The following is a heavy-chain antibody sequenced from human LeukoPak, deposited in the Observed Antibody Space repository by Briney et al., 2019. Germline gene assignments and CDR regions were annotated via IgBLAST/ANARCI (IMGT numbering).Heavy chain of an antibody. V-gene: IGHV4-31*03. D-gene: IGHD3-22*01. CDR1: GGSISSGGYY. CDR2: IYYSGST. J-gene: IGHJ4*02. Sequence: PSETLSLTCTVSGGSISSGGYYWSWIRQHPGKGLEWIGYIYYSGSTYYNPSLKGRVTISVDTSKNQFSLKLSSVTAADTAVYYCAREGEVYDSSGYYSPYFDYWGQGTLVTVSS. CDR3: AREGEVYDSSGYYSPYFDY.